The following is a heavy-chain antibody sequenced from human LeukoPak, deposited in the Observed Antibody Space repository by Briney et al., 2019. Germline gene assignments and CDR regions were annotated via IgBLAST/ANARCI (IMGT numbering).Heavy chain of an antibody. CDR2: IYYSGST. CDR3: ATTRGLRDGYNRFDY. J-gene: IGHJ4*02. Sequence: SETLSRTCTVSGGSISSYYWSWIRQPPGKGLEWIGYIYYSGSTNYNPSLKSRVTISVDTSKNQFSLKLSSVTAADTAVYYCATTRGLRDGYNRFDYWGQGTLVTVSS. D-gene: IGHD5-24*01. CDR1: GGSISSYY. V-gene: IGHV4-59*08.